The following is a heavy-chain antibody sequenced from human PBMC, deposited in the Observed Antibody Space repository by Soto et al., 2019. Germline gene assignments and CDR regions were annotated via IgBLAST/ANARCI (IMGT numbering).Heavy chain of an antibody. Sequence: ESGGGLVQPGGSLRLSCAASGFTFSNYAMSWVRQAPGKGLGWVSTINTSGGNTYFADSVKGRFTISRDNSKNTLYLQMNSLRDEDTAIYYCANRGKYYFDYWGQGILVTVSS. CDR3: ANRGKYYFDY. CDR1: GFTFSNYA. V-gene: IGHV3-23*01. CDR2: INTSGGNT. J-gene: IGHJ4*02.